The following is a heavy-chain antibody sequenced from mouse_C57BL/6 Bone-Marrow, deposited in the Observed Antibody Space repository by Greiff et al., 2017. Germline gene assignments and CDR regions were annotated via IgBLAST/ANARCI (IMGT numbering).Heavy chain of an antibody. CDR3: AAVHADPFRR. D-gene: IGHD5-1*01. J-gene: IGHJ2*01. Sequence: EVQLQQSVAELVRPGASVKVCCTACGYNIKNTYMHWVKQRPEQGLEWIGRIDPANGNTKYAPKFQGKATITADTSSNTAYLQLSSLTSEDTAIYYCAAVHADPFRRWAEGTTPTVS. CDR2: IDPANGNT. V-gene: IGHV14-3*01. CDR1: GYNIKNTY.